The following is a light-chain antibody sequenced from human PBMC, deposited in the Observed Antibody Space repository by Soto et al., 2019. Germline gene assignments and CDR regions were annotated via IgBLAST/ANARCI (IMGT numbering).Light chain of an antibody. CDR3: QHYTLYSAP. Sequence: DIQMTQSPSSLSASVGDTVTISCRASQDISTYLAWYQHKPGKAPTLLIFGASSLHNGVPPSFAGSGSGSEFTLTINRLQPDDFATYYCQHYTLYSAPFGQGTRV. V-gene: IGKV1-5*01. CDR2: GAS. J-gene: IGKJ5*01. CDR1: QDISTY.